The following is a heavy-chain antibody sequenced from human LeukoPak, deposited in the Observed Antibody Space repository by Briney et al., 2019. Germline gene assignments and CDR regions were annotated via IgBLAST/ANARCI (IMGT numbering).Heavy chain of an antibody. Sequence: PGGSLRLSCAASGFTFSSYSVNWVRQAPGKGLEWVSSISSSSSYIYYADSVKGRFTISRDNAKNSLYLQMNSLRAEDTAVYYCARVRSQYCSSTSCYELGYYYYYMDVWGKGTTVTVSS. CDR2: ISSSSSYI. J-gene: IGHJ6*03. CDR3: ARVRSQYCSSTSCYELGYYYYYMDV. CDR1: GFTFSSYS. V-gene: IGHV3-21*01. D-gene: IGHD2-2*01.